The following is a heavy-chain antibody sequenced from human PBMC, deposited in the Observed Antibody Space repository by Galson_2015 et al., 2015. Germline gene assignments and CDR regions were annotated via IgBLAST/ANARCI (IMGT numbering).Heavy chain of an antibody. D-gene: IGHD6-19*01. Sequence: ETLSLTCTVSGGSISSSSYYWGWIRQPPGQGLEWIGSIYYSGSTYYNPFLKSRVTISVDTSKNQFSLKLSSVTAADTAVYYCASLTGYSSGWYPASDYGMDVWGQGTTVTVSS. V-gene: IGHV4-39*01. CDR1: GGSISSSSYY. J-gene: IGHJ6*02. CDR2: IYYSGST. CDR3: ASLTGYSSGWYPASDYGMDV.